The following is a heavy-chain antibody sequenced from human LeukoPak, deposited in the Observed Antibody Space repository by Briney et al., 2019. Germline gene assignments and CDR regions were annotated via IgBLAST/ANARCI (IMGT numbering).Heavy chain of an antibody. J-gene: IGHJ6*02. Sequence: GRSLRLSCAASGFTFSSYGMHWVRQAPGKGLEGVAVISYDGSNKYYADSVKGRFTISRDNSKNTLYLQMNSLRAEDTAVYYCAKDGYYYDSSGYSIVRYYYGMDVWGQGTTVTVSS. CDR2: ISYDGSNK. CDR3: AKDGYYYDSSGYSIVRYYYGMDV. V-gene: IGHV3-30*18. CDR1: GFTFSSYG. D-gene: IGHD3-22*01.